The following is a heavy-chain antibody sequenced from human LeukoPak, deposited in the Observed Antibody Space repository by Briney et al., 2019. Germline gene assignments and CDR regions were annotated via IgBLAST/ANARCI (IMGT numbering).Heavy chain of an antibody. V-gene: IGHV1-18*01. CDR1: GYTFTSYG. D-gene: IGHD2-15*01. J-gene: IGHJ4*02. Sequence: ASVKVSCKASGYTFTSYGISWARQAPGQGLEWMGWISAYNGNTNYAQKFQGRVTITADESTSTAYMELSSLRSEDTVVYYCARPRRAATKFPFDYWGQGTLVTVSS. CDR2: ISAYNGNT. CDR3: ARPRRAATKFPFDY.